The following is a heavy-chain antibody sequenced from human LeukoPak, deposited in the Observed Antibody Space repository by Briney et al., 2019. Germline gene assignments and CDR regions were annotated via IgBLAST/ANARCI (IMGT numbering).Heavy chain of an antibody. CDR3: ARAGLPAADRQRYYMDV. V-gene: IGHV4-59*08. D-gene: IGHD2-2*01. CDR1: GGSISGYY. CDR2: IYYGGTT. J-gene: IGHJ6*03. Sequence: SETLSLTCTVSGGSISGYYWSWIRQPPGKGLEWIGYIYYGGTTKYSPSLTSRVTISVDTSKNQFSLKLNSVTAADTAVYYCARAGLPAADRQRYYMDVWGKGTTVTVSS.